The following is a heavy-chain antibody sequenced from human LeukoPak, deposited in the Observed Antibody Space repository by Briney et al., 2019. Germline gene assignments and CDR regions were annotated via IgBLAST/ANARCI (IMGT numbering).Heavy chain of an antibody. D-gene: IGHD5-18*01. J-gene: IGHJ4*02. CDR3: AKSSYSIFDY. CDR2: IYHSGST. Sequence: WETLSLTCTVSGYSISSGYYWGWIRQPPGKGLEWIGSIYHSGSTYYNPSLKSRVTISVDTSKNQFSLKLSSVTAADTAVYYCAKSSYSIFDYWGQGTLVTVSS. CDR1: GYSISSGYY. V-gene: IGHV4-38-2*02.